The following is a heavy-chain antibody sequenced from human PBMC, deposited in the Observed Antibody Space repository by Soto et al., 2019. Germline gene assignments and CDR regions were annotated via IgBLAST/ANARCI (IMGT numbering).Heavy chain of an antibody. V-gene: IGHV3-72*01. D-gene: IGHD1-26*01. Sequence: EVQLVESGGGLVQPGGSLRLSCAASGFTFSAHYMDWVRQAPGKWLEWVGRIKNKANSYTTEYAASVEGRFTISREDSQNSLYLQMNSLTTEDTAVYYCARVSLVGPSGGRYFDYWGQGSQVAVSS. CDR3: ARVSLVGPSGGRYFDY. J-gene: IGHJ4*02. CDR2: IKNKANSYTT. CDR1: GFTFSAHY.